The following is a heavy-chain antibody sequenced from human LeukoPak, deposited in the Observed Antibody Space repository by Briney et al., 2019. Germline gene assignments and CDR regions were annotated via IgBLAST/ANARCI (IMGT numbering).Heavy chain of an antibody. Sequence: SGTLSLTCTVSGGSISSSSYYWGWIRQPPGKGLEWIGSIYYSGSTYYNPSLKSRVTISVDTSKNQFSLKLSSVTAADTAVYYCARGGLTMVRGVIIPFDYWGQGTLVTVSS. J-gene: IGHJ4*02. CDR2: IYYSGST. CDR1: GGSISSSSYY. CDR3: ARGGLTMVRGVIIPFDY. D-gene: IGHD3-10*01. V-gene: IGHV4-39*07.